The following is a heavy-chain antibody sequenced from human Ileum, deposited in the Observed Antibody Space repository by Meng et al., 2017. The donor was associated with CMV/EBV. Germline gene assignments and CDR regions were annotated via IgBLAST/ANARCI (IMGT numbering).Heavy chain of an antibody. CDR2: INHRGTT. CDR1: GGSFSSFS. Sequence: QVQLHPWGAGLLKPSETLSLTCGVNGGSFSSFSWTWIRQPPGKGPEWIGDINHRGTTNYSPSLKSRVTISIDTSKKQFSLRLSSLTAADTAVYYCTRGRVGDWGFDFWGQGTLVTVSS. J-gene: IGHJ5*01. CDR3: TRGRVGDWGFDF. D-gene: IGHD1-26*01. V-gene: IGHV4-34*01.